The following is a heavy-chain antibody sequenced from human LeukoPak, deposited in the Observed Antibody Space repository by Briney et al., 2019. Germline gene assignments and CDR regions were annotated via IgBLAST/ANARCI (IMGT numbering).Heavy chain of an antibody. J-gene: IGHJ5*02. V-gene: IGHV4-34*01. Sequence: SETLSLTCTVSGGSISSYYWSWIRQPPGKGLEWIGEINHSGSTNYNPSLKSRVTISVDTSKNQFSLKLSSVTAADTAVYYCATRWPLWFRGGGHTTTRNNWFDPWGQGTLVTVSS. CDR1: GGSISSYY. D-gene: IGHD3-10*01. CDR3: ATRWPLWFRGGGHTTTRNNWFDP. CDR2: INHSGST.